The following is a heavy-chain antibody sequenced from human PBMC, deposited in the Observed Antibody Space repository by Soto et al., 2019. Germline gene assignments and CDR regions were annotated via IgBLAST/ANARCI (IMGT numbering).Heavy chain of an antibody. V-gene: IGHV4-30-4*01. CDR2: IYYSGST. CDR1: GGSISSVDYY. J-gene: IGHJ1*01. CDR3: ARELGATGYFQH. Sequence: QVQLQESGPGLMKPSQTLSLTCTVSGGSISSVDYYWSWIRQPPGKGLEWIGYIYYSGSTYYNPSLKSRVTISVDTSKNQFSLKLSSVTAADTAVYYCARELGATGYFQHWGQGTLVTVSS. D-gene: IGHD1-26*01.